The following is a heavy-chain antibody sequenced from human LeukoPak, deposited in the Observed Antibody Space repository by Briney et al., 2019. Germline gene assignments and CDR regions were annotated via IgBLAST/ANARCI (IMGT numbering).Heavy chain of an antibody. Sequence: ASVKVSCKVSGYTLTELSMHWVRQAPGKGLEWMGGFDPEDGETIYAQKFQGRVTMTEDTSTDTAFMELSSLRSEDTAVYYCATDPWYYDILTGSKKGDYWGQGTLVTVSS. J-gene: IGHJ4*02. CDR2: FDPEDGET. CDR1: GYTLTELS. D-gene: IGHD3-9*01. CDR3: ATDPWYYDILTGSKKGDY. V-gene: IGHV1-24*01.